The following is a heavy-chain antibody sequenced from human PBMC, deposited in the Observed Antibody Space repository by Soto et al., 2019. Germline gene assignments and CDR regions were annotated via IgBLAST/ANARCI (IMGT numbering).Heavy chain of an antibody. Sequence: QVQLVQSGAEVKKPGSSVKVSCKASGGTFSSYAINWVRQAPGQGLEWMGGIIPIFGTANYAQKFQGRVTITADESTSTAYMELSSLRSEDTAVYYCAREAVASVWRNYYYYGMDVWGQGTTVTVSS. CDR2: IIPIFGTA. CDR3: AREAVASVWRNYYYYGMDV. CDR1: GGTFSSYA. J-gene: IGHJ6*02. D-gene: IGHD3-16*01. V-gene: IGHV1-69*01.